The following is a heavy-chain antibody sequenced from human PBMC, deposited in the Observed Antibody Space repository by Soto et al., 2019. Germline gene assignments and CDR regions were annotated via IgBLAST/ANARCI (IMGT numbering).Heavy chain of an antibody. J-gene: IGHJ4*02. CDR3: ARGRSICVGDCYDFDY. D-gene: IGHD2-21*02. CDR1: GGTFSSYA. V-gene: IGHV1-69*01. CDR2: IIPIFGTA. Sequence: QVQLVQSGAEVKKPESSVKVSCKASGGTFSSYAISWVRQAPGQGLEWMGGIIPIFGTANYAQKFQVRVTIKEDATTRPAYMELSSLRSEDTAVYYCARGRSICVGDCYDFDYWGQGPLVTVSS.